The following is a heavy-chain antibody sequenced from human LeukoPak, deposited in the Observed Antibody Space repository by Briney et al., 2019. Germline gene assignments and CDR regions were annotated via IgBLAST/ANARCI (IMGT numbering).Heavy chain of an antibody. CDR2: ISYDESNK. CDR3: AKLYSSSSSLVY. D-gene: IGHD6-6*01. Sequence: PGGSLRLSCAASGFTFSSYWMSWVRQAPGKGLEWVAVISYDESNKYYADSVTGRFTISRDNSKNTLYLQMNSLRAEDTAVYYCAKLYSSSSSLVYWGQGTLVTVSS. CDR1: GFTFSSYW. J-gene: IGHJ4*02. V-gene: IGHV3-30*18.